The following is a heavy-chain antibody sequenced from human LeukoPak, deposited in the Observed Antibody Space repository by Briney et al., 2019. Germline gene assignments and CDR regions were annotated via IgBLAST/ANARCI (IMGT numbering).Heavy chain of an antibody. CDR3: ARDGGYCSSTSCRINNWFDP. Sequence: ASVKVSCKASGYTFTSYGISWVRQAPGQGLEWMGWISAYNGNTNYAQKLQGRVTMTTDTSTSTAYMELRSLRSDDTAVYYCARDGGYCSSTSCRINNWFDPWGQGTLVTVSS. J-gene: IGHJ5*02. CDR2: ISAYNGNT. D-gene: IGHD2-2*01. V-gene: IGHV1-18*01. CDR1: GYTFTSYG.